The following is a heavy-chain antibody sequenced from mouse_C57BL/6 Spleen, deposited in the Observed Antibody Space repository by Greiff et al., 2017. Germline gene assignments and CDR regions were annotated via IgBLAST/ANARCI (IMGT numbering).Heavy chain of an antibody. D-gene: IGHD2-4*01. Sequence: QVHVKQPGAELVKPGASVKMSCKASGYTFTSYWITWVKQRPGQGLEWIGDIYPGSGSTNYNEKFKSKATLTVDTSSSTAYMQLSSLTSEDSAVYYCARFERLRLYYAMDYWGQGTSVTVSS. CDR1: GYTFTSYW. V-gene: IGHV1-55*01. CDR2: IYPGSGST. J-gene: IGHJ4*01. CDR3: ARFERLRLYYAMDY.